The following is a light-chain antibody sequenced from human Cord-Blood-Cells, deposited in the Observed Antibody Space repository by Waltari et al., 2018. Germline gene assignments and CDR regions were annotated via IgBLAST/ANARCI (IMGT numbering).Light chain of an antibody. CDR2: DAS. V-gene: IGKV3-11*01. J-gene: IGKJ4*01. Sequence: EIVLTQSPATLSLSPGERATLSCRASQSVSSYLAWYQQKPGQAPRLLIYDASNRATGIPARCSCSGSGTDFTLTISSLEPEDFAVYYCQQRSNWPPGGLTFGGGTKVEIK. CDR1: QSVSSY. CDR3: QQRSNWPPGGLT.